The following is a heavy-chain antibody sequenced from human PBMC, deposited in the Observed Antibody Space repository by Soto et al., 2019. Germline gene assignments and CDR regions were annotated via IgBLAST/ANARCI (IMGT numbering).Heavy chain of an antibody. Sequence: EVQLLESGGGFVQPGGSLRLSCAASGFTFSSYAMSWVRQAPGKGLGWVSAISASGESTYYAASVKGRFSISRDSSKNTLYLEMNSLRAEDTALYYCAKHSGEGVVGLAADYWGQGTLVTVSS. CDR3: AKHSGEGVVGLAADY. D-gene: IGHD2-15*01. V-gene: IGHV3-23*01. CDR2: ISASGEST. CDR1: GFTFSSYA. J-gene: IGHJ4*02.